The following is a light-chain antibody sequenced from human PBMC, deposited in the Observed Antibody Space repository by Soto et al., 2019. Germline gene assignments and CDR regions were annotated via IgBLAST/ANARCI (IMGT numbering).Light chain of an antibody. J-gene: IGLJ1*01. V-gene: IGLV2-14*03. Sequence: QSVLTQPASVSGSPGQSITISCTGTSSDVGAYDYVSWYQQHPDKAPKLMNYEVSNRPSGVSNRFSGSKSVNTATLTISGLQAEDEADYYCSSYTSSSTRVFGTGTKVTV. CDR1: SSDVGAYDY. CDR2: EVS. CDR3: SSYTSSSTRV.